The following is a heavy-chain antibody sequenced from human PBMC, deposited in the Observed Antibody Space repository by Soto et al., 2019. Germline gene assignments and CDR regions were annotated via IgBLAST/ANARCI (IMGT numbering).Heavy chain of an antibody. D-gene: IGHD2-15*01. J-gene: IGHJ5*02. CDR3: TSEVGYCSAGSCYFSPYWFDP. Sequence: PGGSLRLSCAASGFTFSGSAMHWVRQASGKGLEWVGRIRSKANSYATAYAASVKGRFTISRDDLKNTAYLQMNSLKTEDTAVYYCTSEVGYCSAGSCYFSPYWFDPWCLGP. CDR1: GFTFSGSA. V-gene: IGHV3-73*01. CDR2: IRSKANSYAT.